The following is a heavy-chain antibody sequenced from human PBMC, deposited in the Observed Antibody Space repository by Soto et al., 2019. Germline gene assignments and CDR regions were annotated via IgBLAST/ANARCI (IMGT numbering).Heavy chain of an antibody. D-gene: IGHD2-15*01. CDR3: VRGYCTTSPCSGDFQF. CDR1: GYKFTTYF. J-gene: IGHJ1*01. Sequence: ASVKVSCKASGYKFTTYFIHWVRRAPGQGLEWMGMIHPSGDTGYAQKFRGRVTMTIDTSTTTASMELRNLTSEDTAVYFSVRGYCTTSPCSGDFQFWGQGTLVTVSS. CDR2: IHPSGDT. V-gene: IGHV1-46*01.